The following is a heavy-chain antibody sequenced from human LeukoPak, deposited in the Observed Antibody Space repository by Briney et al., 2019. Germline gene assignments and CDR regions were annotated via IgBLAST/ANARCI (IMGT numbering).Heavy chain of an antibody. V-gene: IGHV3-23*01. CDR2: ISGSGGST. Sequence: GGSLRLSCAASGFTFSTYGMHWVRQAPGKGLEWVSAISGSGGSTYYADSVKGRFTISRDNSKNTLYLQMNSLRAEDTAVYYCAKGPHYYDSSGYYTAWGQGTLVTVSS. CDR1: GFTFSTYG. D-gene: IGHD3-22*01. J-gene: IGHJ5*02. CDR3: AKGPHYYDSSGYYTA.